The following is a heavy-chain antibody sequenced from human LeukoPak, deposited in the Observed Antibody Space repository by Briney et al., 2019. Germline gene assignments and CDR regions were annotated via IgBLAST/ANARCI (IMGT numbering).Heavy chain of an antibody. J-gene: IGHJ4*02. CDR3: ARPNSSGWVPFDY. V-gene: IGHV4-39*01. CDR2: IFYSGNT. Sequence: SETLSLTCTVSGGSISRSIYYWAWVRQPPGKGLEWIGSIFYSGNTYYNPSLKSRVTISVDTSENQFSLKLTSVTAADTAVYFCARPNSSGWVPFDYRGQGTLVTVSS. D-gene: IGHD6-19*01. CDR1: GGSISRSIYY.